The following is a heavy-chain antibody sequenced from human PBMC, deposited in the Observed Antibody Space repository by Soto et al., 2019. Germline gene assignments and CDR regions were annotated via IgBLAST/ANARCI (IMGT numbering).Heavy chain of an antibody. CDR2: IIPIFGTA. CDR1: GGTFSSYA. CDR3: AREQGIAAAGGECYYYYYGMDV. V-gene: IGHV1-69*01. J-gene: IGHJ6*02. D-gene: IGHD6-13*01. Sequence: QVQLVQSGAEVKKPGSSVKVSCKASGGTFSSYAISWVRQAPGQGLEWMGGIIPIFGTANYAQKFQGRVTITADESTSTAYMELSSLRSEDTAVYYCAREQGIAAAGGECYYYYYGMDVWGQGTTVTVSS.